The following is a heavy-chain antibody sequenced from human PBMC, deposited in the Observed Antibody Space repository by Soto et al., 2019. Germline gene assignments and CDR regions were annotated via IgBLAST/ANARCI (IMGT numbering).Heavy chain of an antibody. J-gene: IGHJ5*02. CDR2: TRNKASSYTT. Sequence: PGGSLRLSCAASGFSFSDYYINWVRQAPGKGLEWVGRTRNKASSYTTDYAAFVKGRFTISRDDSKNLIYLQMNSLKTEDTAVYYCARDPGYSFGNTWGQGTLVTVSS. CDR1: GFSFSDYY. CDR3: ARDPGYSFGNT. D-gene: IGHD5-18*01. V-gene: IGHV3-72*01.